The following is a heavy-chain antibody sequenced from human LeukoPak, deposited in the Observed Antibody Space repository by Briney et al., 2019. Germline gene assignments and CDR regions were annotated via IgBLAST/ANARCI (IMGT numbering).Heavy chain of an antibody. CDR2: IYYSGST. D-gene: IGHD4-23*01. CDR3: ARDYGGNLDY. Sequence: SQTLSLTCAVSGGSISSGGYYWSWIRQHPGKGLEWIGYIYYSGSTYYNPSLKSRVTISVDTSKNQFSLKLSSVTAADTAVYYCARDYGGNLDYWGQGTLVTVSS. CDR1: GGSISSGGYY. V-gene: IGHV4-31*11. J-gene: IGHJ4*02.